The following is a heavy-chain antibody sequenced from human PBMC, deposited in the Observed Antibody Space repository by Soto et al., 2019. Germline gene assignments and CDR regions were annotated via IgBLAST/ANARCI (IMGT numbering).Heavy chain of an antibody. Sequence: EVQLVESGGGLVKPGGSLRLSCAASGFSFSSFTMNWVRQAPGKVLEWVSSIDTSSTYMYYADSVTGRFTISRGNAKKSVYLLMTCLRAEDTAVYYCARETGSYSWKDGLMDVWGQGTTVTVSS. CDR2: IDTSSTYM. CDR3: ARETGSYSWKDGLMDV. V-gene: IGHV3-21*01. D-gene: IGHD1-20*01. CDR1: GFSFSSFT. J-gene: IGHJ6*02.